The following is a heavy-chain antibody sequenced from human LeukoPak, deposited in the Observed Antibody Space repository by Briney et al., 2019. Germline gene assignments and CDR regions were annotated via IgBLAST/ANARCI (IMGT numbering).Heavy chain of an antibody. CDR1: GGSISSGSYS. J-gene: IGHJ4*02. Sequence: PSQTLSLTCAVSGGSISSGSYSWSWIRQPPGKGLEWIGYIYHSGSTYYTPSLKSRVTISVDKSKNQFSLKLSSVTAADTAVYYCARAFVVGATTAPYYFDSWGQGTLVTVSS. CDR2: IYHSGST. D-gene: IGHD1-26*01. V-gene: IGHV4-30-2*01. CDR3: ARAFVVGATTAPYYFDS.